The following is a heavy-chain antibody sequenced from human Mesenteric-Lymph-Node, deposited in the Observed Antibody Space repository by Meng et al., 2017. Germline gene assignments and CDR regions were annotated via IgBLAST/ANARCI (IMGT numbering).Heavy chain of an antibody. D-gene: IGHD2-8*02. CDR3: ASLVTGDGRDHSDY. J-gene: IGHJ4*02. CDR1: GDSITNHNW. Sequence: QVQLRASGPALVKPSETLSLTCAVSGDSITNHNWWAWVRQPPGKGLEWIGDIYHSGRTNYNPSLKSRVTISLDKSQNLFSLNLTSVTAADTAVYYCASLVTGDGRDHSDYWGQGILVTVSS. V-gene: IGHV4-4*02. CDR2: IYHSGRT.